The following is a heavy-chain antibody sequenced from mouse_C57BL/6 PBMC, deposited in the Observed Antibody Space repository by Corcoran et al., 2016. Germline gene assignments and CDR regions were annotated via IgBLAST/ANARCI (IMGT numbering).Heavy chain of an antibody. J-gene: IGHJ2*01. CDR2: INPNNGGT. CDR1: GYTFTDYY. Sequence: EVQLQQSGPELVKPGASVKIPCKASGYTFTDYYMDWVKQSHGKSLEWIGDINPNNGGTIYNQKFKGKATLTVDKSSSTAYMELRSLTSEETAVYYGARFHYSGSSDGRYLDYVGQGTTLTVSS. CDR3: ARFHYSGSSDGRYLDY. D-gene: IGHD1-1*01. V-gene: IGHV1-18*01.